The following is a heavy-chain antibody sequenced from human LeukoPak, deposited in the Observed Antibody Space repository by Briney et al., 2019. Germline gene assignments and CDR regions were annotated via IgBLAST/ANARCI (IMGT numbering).Heavy chain of an antibody. CDR3: ASRNDILTGYYPNS. CDR2: IVPLFATP. D-gene: IGHD3-9*01. V-gene: IGHV1-69*05. CDR1: GGSFSNYI. Sequence: GASVKVSCKTSGGSFSNYIITWVRQAPGQGLEWMGGIVPLFATPHYAQKYQGRLTIITDGPTSTAYMELSSLTSEDTAVYCCASRNDILTGYYPNSWGQGTLVVVSS. J-gene: IGHJ4*02.